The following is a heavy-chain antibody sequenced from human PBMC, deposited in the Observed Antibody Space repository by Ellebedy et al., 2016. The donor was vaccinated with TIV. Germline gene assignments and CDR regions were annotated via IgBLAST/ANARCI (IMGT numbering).Heavy chain of an antibody. CDR2: FYSSRGT. CDR1: GGSITSYF. Sequence: SETLSLTXTVSGGSITSYFWSWIRQPPGKGLEWIGYFYSSRGTNYNPSLKSRVTMSVDTSKNQLSLKLSSVTAADTAVYYCARAAYCGGDCYYWFDPWGQGTLVTVSS. D-gene: IGHD2-21*02. V-gene: IGHV4-59*01. CDR3: ARAAYCGGDCYYWFDP. J-gene: IGHJ5*02.